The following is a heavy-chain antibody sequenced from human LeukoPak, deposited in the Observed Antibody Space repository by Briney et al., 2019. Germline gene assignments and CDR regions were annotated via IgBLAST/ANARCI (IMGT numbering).Heavy chain of an antibody. CDR3: ASTYDSSDYYYGGYFDY. Sequence: PGGSLRLSCAASGFTVSNNYMTWVRQAPGKGLEWVSVIYTGGTTYYADSVKGRFTISRDNSKNTLYLQMNSLRAEDTAVYYCASTYDSSDYYYGGYFDYWGQGTLVTVSS. CDR2: IYTGGTT. D-gene: IGHD3-22*01. CDR1: GFTVSNNY. V-gene: IGHV3-53*01. J-gene: IGHJ4*02.